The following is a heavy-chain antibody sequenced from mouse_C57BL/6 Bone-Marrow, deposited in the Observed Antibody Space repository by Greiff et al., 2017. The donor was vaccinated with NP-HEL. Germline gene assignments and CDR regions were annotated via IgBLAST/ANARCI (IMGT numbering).Heavy chain of an antibody. D-gene: IGHD1-1*01. CDR2: IYPGDGDT. J-gene: IGHJ4*01. Sequence: VQLQQSGPELVKPGASVKISCKASGYAFSSSWMNWVKQRPGKGLEWIGRIYPGDGDTNYNGKFKGKATLTADKSSSAAYMQLSSLTSEDSAVYFCARDGRNYGGQGTSVTVSS. CDR3: ARDGRNY. CDR1: GYAFSSSW. V-gene: IGHV1-82*01.